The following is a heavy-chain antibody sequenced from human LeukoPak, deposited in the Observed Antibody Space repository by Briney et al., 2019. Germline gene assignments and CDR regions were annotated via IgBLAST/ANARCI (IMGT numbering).Heavy chain of an antibody. CDR3: ARAAQDTALAADY. CDR1: GGSISSYY. J-gene: IGHJ4*02. CDR2: IYYSGST. V-gene: IGHV4-59*01. D-gene: IGHD5-18*01. Sequence: PSETLSLTCTVSGGSISSYYWSWIRQPPGKGLEWIGYIYYSGSTSYNPSPMSRVTISVDTSNNQFSLKLSSVTAADTAVYYCARAAQDTALAADYWGQGTLVTVSS.